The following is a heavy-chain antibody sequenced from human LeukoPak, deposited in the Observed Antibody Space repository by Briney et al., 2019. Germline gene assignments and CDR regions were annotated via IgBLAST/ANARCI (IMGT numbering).Heavy chain of an antibody. CDR3: ARGATVAGTGPLMNY. V-gene: IGHV1-2*02. CDR2: INPNSGGT. J-gene: IGHJ4*02. D-gene: IGHD6-19*01. Sequence: ASVKVSCRASGYTFTGYYMHWVRQAPGQGLEWVGWINPNSGGTEFAQKFQGKVTMTRDTSISTAYMDLTSLRSDDTAVYYCARGATVAGTGPLMNYWGQGTLVTVSS. CDR1: GYTFTGYY.